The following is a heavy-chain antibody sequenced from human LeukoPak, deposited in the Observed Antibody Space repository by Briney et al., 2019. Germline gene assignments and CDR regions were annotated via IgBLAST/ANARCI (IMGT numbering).Heavy chain of an antibody. CDR2: ISSSSSYI. CDR3: ASHGTSGWYRDDY. CDR1: GFTFSSYS. V-gene: IGHV3-21*01. J-gene: IGHJ4*02. D-gene: IGHD6-19*01. Sequence: GGSLRLSCAASGFTFSSYSMNWVRRAPGKGLEWVSSISSSSSYIYYADSVKGRFTISRDNAKNSLYPQMNSLRAEDTGVYYCASHGTSGWYRDDYWGQGTPVTVSS.